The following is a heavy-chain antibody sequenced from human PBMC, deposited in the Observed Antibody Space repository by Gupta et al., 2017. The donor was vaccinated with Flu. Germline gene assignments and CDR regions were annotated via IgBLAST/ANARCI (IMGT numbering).Heavy chain of an antibody. D-gene: IGHD2-21*02. J-gene: IGHJ4*02. CDR1: GDTFSSPS. V-gene: IGHV1-69*01. CDR3: AREFPCGGDCYVLDS. Sequence: QVQLVQSGAEVKEPGSSVRVSCKASGDTFSSPSITWVRQAPGQGLEWMGDILPIIGAVNYAHNFQGRVTITADESTRTAYMELSSLKFEDTAVYFCAREFPCGGDCYVLDSWGQGTLVSVYS. CDR2: ILPIIGAV.